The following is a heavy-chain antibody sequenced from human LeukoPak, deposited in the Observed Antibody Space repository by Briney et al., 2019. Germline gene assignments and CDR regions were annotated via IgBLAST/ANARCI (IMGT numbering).Heavy chain of an antibody. CDR3: ARHEIVEVPTGIHYTFDV. Sequence: GGSLRLSCGASGFTFTDYYMNWIRQAPGKGLEWVSYISSSGRNIYYADSVKGRFTISRDNAKNSLYLQMNSLRAEDTAVYYCARHEIVEVPTGIHYTFDVWGQGTMVAVST. CDR2: ISSSGRNI. D-gene: IGHD2-2*02. V-gene: IGHV3-11*01. J-gene: IGHJ3*01. CDR1: GFTFTDYY.